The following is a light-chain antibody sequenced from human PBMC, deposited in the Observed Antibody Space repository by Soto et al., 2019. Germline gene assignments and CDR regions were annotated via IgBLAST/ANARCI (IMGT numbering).Light chain of an antibody. CDR3: XXXYXSPYT. CDR2: AAS. Sequence: TQMTQSPSSLSASVGDRVTLTCRASQNSSXXLNWYFQKPGKAPKLLIYAASTLQSGVPSRFRGSGSGADFXLTISSLQPXXXXXXXXXXXYXSPYTFGQGTKLEIK. CDR1: QNSSXX. V-gene: IGKV1-39*01. J-gene: IGKJ2*01.